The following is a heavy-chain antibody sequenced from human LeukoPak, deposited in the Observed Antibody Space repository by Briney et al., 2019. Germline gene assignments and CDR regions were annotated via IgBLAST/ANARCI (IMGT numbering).Heavy chain of an antibody. V-gene: IGHV3-30*04. CDR1: GFTFSIYA. J-gene: IGHJ4*02. CDR3: ARDRKRVGGYYDSSGYYAFDY. D-gene: IGHD3-22*01. Sequence: GGSLRLSCAASGFTFSIYAMHWVSQAPGKGLGWVAAFLYVVNNNYFADSVKGRFTISRDNSKDTLYLQMNSLRAEDTAVDYCARDRKRVGGYYDSSGYYAFDYWGQGTLVTVSS. CDR2: FLYVVNNN.